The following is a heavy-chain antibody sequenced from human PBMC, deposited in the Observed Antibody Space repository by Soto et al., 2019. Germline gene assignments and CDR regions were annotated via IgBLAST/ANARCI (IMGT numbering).Heavy chain of an antibody. CDR2: IRSKAYGGTT. D-gene: IGHD3-22*01. CDR3: RGRIADYYDSSGYPWNDY. V-gene: IGHV3-49*03. CDR1: GFTFGDYA. Sequence: GGSLRLSCTASGFTFGDYAMSWFRQAPGKGLEWVGFIRSKAYGGTTEYAASVKGRFTISRDDSKSIAYLQMNSLKTEDTAVYYCRGRIADYYDSSGYPWNDYWGQGTLVTVSS. J-gene: IGHJ4*02.